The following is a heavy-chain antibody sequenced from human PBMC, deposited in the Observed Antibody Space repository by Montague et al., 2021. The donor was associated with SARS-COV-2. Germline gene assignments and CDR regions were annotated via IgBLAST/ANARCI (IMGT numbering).Heavy chain of an antibody. V-gene: IGHV4-39*01. D-gene: IGHD3-10*01. Sequence: SETLSLTCTVSGGSISSDSFYWGWLRQPPGKGLEWIGLIYHSGGTYNGPTLKRRFSISVDTSKNQFSLKVTSVTAADTAVYYCARRPGTFGAAFDIWGLGTMVTVSS. CDR1: GGSISSDSFY. CDR3: ARRPGTFGAAFDI. J-gene: IGHJ3*02. CDR2: IYHSGGT.